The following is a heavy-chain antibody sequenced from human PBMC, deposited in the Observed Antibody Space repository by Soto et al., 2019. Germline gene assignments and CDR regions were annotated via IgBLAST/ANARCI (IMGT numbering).Heavy chain of an antibody. D-gene: IGHD2-21*02. V-gene: IGHV3-23*01. CDR3: AKAARDCGGDCYSSYFDS. CDR1: RFTFGGYA. CDR2: ITGNAANT. J-gene: IGHJ4*02. Sequence: GGSLRLSCSASRFTFGGYAMSWVRQAPGKGLEWVSGITGNAANTVYADSVKGRFTISRDNSKNALYLQLNGLRAEDTAVYFCAKAARDCGGDCYSSYFDSWGQGALVTVSS.